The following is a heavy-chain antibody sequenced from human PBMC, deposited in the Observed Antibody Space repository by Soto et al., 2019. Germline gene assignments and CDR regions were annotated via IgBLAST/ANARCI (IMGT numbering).Heavy chain of an antibody. CDR1: GGSFSGYY. CDR2: INHSGST. V-gene: IGHV4-34*01. J-gene: IGHJ5*02. Sequence: SETLSLTCAVYGGSFSGYYWSWIRQPPGKGLEWIGEINHSGSTNYNPSLKSRVTISVDTSKNQFSLKLSSVTAADTAVYYCARARSGFVAATSRPNWFDPWGQGTLVTVSS. D-gene: IGHD2-15*01. CDR3: ARARSGFVAATSRPNWFDP.